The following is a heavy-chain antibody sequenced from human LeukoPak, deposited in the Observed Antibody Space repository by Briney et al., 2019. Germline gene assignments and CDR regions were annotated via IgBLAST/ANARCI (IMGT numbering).Heavy chain of an antibody. Sequence: SETLSLTCAVYGGSFSGYYWSWIRQPPGKGLEWIGEINHSGSTNYNPSLKSRVTISVDTSKNQFSLKLSSVTAADTAVYYCARESRWLEPTNWGQGTLVTVSS. CDR2: INHSGST. V-gene: IGHV4-34*01. CDR3: ARESRWLEPTN. J-gene: IGHJ4*02. CDR1: GGSFSGYY. D-gene: IGHD6-19*01.